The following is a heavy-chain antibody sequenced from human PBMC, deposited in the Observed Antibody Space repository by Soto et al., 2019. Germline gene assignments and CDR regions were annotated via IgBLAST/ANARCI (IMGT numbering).Heavy chain of an antibody. CDR1: GYTFTGYY. J-gene: IGHJ4*02. Sequence: GASGKVSGKASGYTFTGYYMHWVRQAPGQGLEWMGWINPNSGGTNYAQKFQGWVTMTRDTSISTAYMELSRLRSDDTAVYYCARAYYYDSSGYYYGFDYWGQGTLVTVSP. V-gene: IGHV1-2*04. D-gene: IGHD3-22*01. CDR3: ARAYYYDSSGYYYGFDY. CDR2: INPNSGGT.